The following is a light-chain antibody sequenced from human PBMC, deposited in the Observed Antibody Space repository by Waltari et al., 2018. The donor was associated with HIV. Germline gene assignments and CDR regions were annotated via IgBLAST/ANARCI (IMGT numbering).Light chain of an antibody. Sequence: TQSPSSLSASVGDRVTITCRACQSISSYLNWYQQKPGKAPKLLIYAASSLQSGVPSRFSGSGSGTDFTLTISSLQPEDFATYYCQQSYSTPLLFGGGTKVEIK. CDR3: QQSYSTPLL. J-gene: IGKJ4*01. CDR1: QSISSY. V-gene: IGKV1-39*01. CDR2: AAS.